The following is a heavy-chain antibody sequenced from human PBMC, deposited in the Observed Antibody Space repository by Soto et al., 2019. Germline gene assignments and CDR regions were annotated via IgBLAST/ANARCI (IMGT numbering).Heavy chain of an antibody. CDR2: ISAYNGNI. V-gene: IGHV1-18*04. D-gene: IGHD1-26*01. Sequence: ASVKVSCKASGYIFTSYGISWVRKAPGQGLEWMGWISAYNGNINYAQKLQGRVTMTTDTSTSTAYMELRSLRSEDTAVYYCARVCGSYYYDYWSQGTLVTVSS. J-gene: IGHJ4*02. CDR3: ARVCGSYYYDY. CDR1: GYIFTSYG.